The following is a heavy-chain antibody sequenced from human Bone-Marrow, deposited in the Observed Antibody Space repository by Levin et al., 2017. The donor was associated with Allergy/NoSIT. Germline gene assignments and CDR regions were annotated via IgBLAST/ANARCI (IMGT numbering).Heavy chain of an antibody. CDR1: GFTFGDFP. CDR2: IRSISYGGTT. D-gene: IGHD3-3*01. V-gene: IGHV3-49*04. Sequence: GGSLRLSCTASGFTFGDFPINWVRQAPGKGLEWVGFIRSISYGGTTEYAASVKGRFTISRDDSRNIAYLQMDSLKTEDTAIYYCTRQKYSAVWSGYSYWGQGILVTVS. J-gene: IGHJ4*02. CDR3: TRQKYSAVWSGYSY.